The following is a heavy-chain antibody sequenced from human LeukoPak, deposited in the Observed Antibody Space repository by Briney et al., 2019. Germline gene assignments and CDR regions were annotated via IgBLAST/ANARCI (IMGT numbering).Heavy chain of an antibody. V-gene: IGHV4-61*08. CDR1: GGSISSGGYY. J-gene: IGHJ4*02. D-gene: IGHD3-10*01. Sequence: PSETLSLTCTVSGGSISSGGYYWSWIRQHPGKGLEWIGYIYYSGSTNYNPSLKSRVTISVDTSKNQFSLKLSSVTAADTAVYYCARTDYYGSGSYNYWGQGTLVTVSS. CDR3: ARTDYYGSGSYNY. CDR2: IYYSGST.